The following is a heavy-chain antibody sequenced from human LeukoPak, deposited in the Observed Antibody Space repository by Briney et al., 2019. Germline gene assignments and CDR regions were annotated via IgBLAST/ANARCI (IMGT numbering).Heavy chain of an antibody. D-gene: IGHD2-15*01. CDR3: ARDRGGGHMDV. CDR1: GFTFSSYD. Sequence: QSGGSLRLSCAASGFTFSSYDMHWVRQATGKGLEWVSAIGTTGDTYYPGSVKGRFTISRENAKNSLYIQMNSLRAGDTAVYYGARDRGGGHMDVWGKGTTVTISS. J-gene: IGHJ6*03. V-gene: IGHV3-13*01. CDR2: IGTTGDT.